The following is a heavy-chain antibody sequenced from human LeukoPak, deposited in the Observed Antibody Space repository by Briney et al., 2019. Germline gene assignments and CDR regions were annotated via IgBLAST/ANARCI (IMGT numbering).Heavy chain of an antibody. J-gene: IGHJ5*02. CDR1: GDSISNYY. V-gene: IGHV4-4*07. D-gene: IGHD4-11*01. Sequence: SETLSLTCTVSGDSISNYYWSWIRQPAGKGLEWIGRIYTSGSTNYNPSLKSRVTMSVDTSKNQFSLKLSSVTAADTAVYYCARGRTDYSSYRNWFDPWGQGTLVTVSS. CDR3: ARGRTDYSSYRNWFDP. CDR2: IYTSGST.